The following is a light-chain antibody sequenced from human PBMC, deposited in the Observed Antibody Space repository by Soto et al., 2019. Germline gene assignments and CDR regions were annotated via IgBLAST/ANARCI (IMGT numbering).Light chain of an antibody. CDR1: QSISSY. J-gene: IGKJ1*01. CDR3: QQYGSSPPT. V-gene: IGKV3-20*01. Sequence: IVLTQSPGTLSLSPGERATLSCRASQSISSYLAWYQQKPGQGPRLLIYGASSRATGTPARFSGSGSGTDFTLTINSLQPEDFALYYCQQYGSSPPTFGHGTKVDI. CDR2: GAS.